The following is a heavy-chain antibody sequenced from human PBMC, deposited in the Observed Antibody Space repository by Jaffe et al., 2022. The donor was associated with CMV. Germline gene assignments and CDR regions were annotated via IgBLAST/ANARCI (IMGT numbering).Heavy chain of an antibody. CDR2: ISGSGTNT. Sequence: EVQLLESGGDLVQPGGSLRLSCGASGFTFSNYGMSWVRQAPGKGLEWVSGISGSGTNTEYADSVKGRFTISSDNSKNTLYLHMNSLRGEDTAVYYCAKRGTKYGGPIDYWGQGTLVSVSS. V-gene: IGHV3-23*01. D-gene: IGHD1-7*01. CDR1: GFTFSNYG. CDR3: AKRGTKYGGPIDY. J-gene: IGHJ4*02.